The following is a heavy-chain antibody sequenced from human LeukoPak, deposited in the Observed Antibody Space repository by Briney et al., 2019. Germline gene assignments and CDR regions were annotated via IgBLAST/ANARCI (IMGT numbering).Heavy chain of an antibody. J-gene: IGHJ1*01. D-gene: IGHD3-22*01. Sequence: GRSLRLSCAASGFIFDDYAMHWVRQAPGKGLEWVSGISWNSGSIGYADSVKGRFTISRDNAKNSLYLQMNSLRAEDTALYYCAKDSSGYYSEYFQHWGQGTLVTVSS. CDR1: GFIFDDYA. CDR3: AKDSSGYYSEYFQH. V-gene: IGHV3-9*01. CDR2: ISWNSGSI.